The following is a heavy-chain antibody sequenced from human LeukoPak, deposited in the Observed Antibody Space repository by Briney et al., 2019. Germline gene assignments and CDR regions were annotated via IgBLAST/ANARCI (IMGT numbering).Heavy chain of an antibody. J-gene: IGHJ4*02. Sequence: GRSLRLSCAASGFTFSTYGMHWVREAPGKGLEWVAIIWYDGSDKYYSDSVKGRFTISRDNSRNTLYLQMNSLRAEDTAVYYCARAMWLPSGSFDFWGQGTLVTVSS. V-gene: IGHV3-33*01. CDR3: ARAMWLPSGSFDF. D-gene: IGHD3-10*01. CDR1: GFTFSTYG. CDR2: IWYDGSDK.